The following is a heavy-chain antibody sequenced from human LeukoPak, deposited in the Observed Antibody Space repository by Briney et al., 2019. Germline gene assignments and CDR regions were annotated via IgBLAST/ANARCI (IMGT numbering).Heavy chain of an antibody. J-gene: IGHJ6*03. CDR2: ISGSGGST. D-gene: IGHD2-2*01. CDR1: GFTFSSYA. V-gene: IGHV3-23*01. CDR3: AKGVYYCSSSTCPQYYYYMDV. Sequence: GGSLRLSCAASGFTFSSYAMSWVRQAPGKGLEWVSAISGSGGSTYYADSVKGRFTISRDDSKNTLYLQMNSLRPEDTAVYYCAKGVYYCSSSTCPQYYYYMDVWGKGTTVTVSS.